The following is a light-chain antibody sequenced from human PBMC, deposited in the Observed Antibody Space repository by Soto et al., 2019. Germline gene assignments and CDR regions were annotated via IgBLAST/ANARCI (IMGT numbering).Light chain of an antibody. J-gene: IGLJ1*01. Sequence: QSVLTQPPSVSGAPGQRVTISCTGSSSNIGAGYDVHWYQQLPGTAPKLLIYGNSNRPSGVPDRFSGSKSGNTASLTISGLQAEDEADYYCSSYTSSSTNVFGTGTKLTVL. CDR1: SSNIGAGYD. V-gene: IGLV1-40*01. CDR2: GNS. CDR3: SSYTSSSTNV.